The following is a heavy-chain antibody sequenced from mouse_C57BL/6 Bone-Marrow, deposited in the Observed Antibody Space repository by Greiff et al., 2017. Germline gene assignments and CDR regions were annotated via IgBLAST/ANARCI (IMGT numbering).Heavy chain of an antibody. CDR2: ISSGGSYT. D-gene: IGHD1-1*01. Sequence: EVHLVESGGDLVKPGGSLKLSCAASGFTFSSYGMSWVRQTPDKRLEWVATISSGGSYTYYPDSVKGRFTISRDNAKNTLYLQMSSLKSEDTAMYYCARQGYYGSSKPAWFAYWGQGTLVTVSA. J-gene: IGHJ3*01. CDR3: ARQGYYGSSKPAWFAY. CDR1: GFTFSSYG. V-gene: IGHV5-6*01.